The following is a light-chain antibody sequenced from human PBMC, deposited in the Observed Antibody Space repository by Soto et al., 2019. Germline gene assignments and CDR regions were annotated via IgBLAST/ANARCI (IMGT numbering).Light chain of an antibody. J-gene: IGKJ1*01. V-gene: IGKV1-27*01. CDR1: QGISNY. CDR2: AAY. CDR3: QRYNSALAT. Sequence: DIQLTQSPSSLSASVGDRVTITCRASQGISNYLAWYHQKPGKVPRLLIYAAYTLQSGVPSRFSGSGSGTDFILTISSLQPEDVATYYCQRYNSALATFGQGTKVDIK.